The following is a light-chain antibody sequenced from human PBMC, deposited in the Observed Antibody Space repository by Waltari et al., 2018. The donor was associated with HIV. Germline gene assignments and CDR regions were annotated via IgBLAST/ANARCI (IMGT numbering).Light chain of an antibody. CDR1: SSNIGRFY. CDR3: AAWNDNLSGVV. Sequence: QSVLSQPPSASGTPGQRVTISCSGSSSNIGRFYVYWYRQVPGMTPQLLIYWNTQRPSGVPYRFSGSKSGTSASLAISGLRSEDEAYYYCAAWNDNLSGVVFGGGTELTVL. J-gene: IGLJ2*01. V-gene: IGLV1-47*01. CDR2: WNT.